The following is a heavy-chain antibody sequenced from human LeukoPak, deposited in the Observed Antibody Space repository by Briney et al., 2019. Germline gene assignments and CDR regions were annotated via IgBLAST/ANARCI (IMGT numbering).Heavy chain of an antibody. D-gene: IGHD3-3*01. CDR2: INAGNGNT. CDR3: ARDSLITIFGVAPGDFDY. Sequence: GASVKVSCKASGYTFTSYAMHWVRQAPGQRLEWMGWINAGNGNTKYSQEFQGRVTITRDTSASTAYMELSSLRSEDMAVYYCARDSLITIFGVAPGDFDYWGQGTLVTVSS. CDR1: GYTFTSYA. J-gene: IGHJ4*02. V-gene: IGHV1-3*03.